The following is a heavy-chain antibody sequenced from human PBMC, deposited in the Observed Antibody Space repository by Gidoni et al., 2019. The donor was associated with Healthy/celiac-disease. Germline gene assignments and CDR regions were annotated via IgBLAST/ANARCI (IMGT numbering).Heavy chain of an antibody. CDR2: INHSGST. Sequence: QVQLQQWGAGLLKPSETLSLTCAVYGGAFSGYYWSWIRQPPGKGLEWIGEINHSGSTNYNPSLKSRVTISVDTSKTQFSLKLSSVTAADTAVYYCASVGAYSGSYTYYFDYWGQGTLVTVSS. CDR1: GGAFSGYY. CDR3: ASVGAYSGSYTYYFDY. J-gene: IGHJ4*02. D-gene: IGHD1-26*01. V-gene: IGHV4-34*01.